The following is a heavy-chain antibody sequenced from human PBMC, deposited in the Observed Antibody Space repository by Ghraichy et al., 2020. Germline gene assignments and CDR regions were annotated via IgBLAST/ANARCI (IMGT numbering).Heavy chain of an antibody. CDR1: GFTFSSYA. Sequence: GGSLRLSCAASGFTFSSYAMSWVRQAPGKGLEWVSVISGSGGSTNYADSVKGRFTISRDNSKNTVYLQMNSLRAEDTAVYYCATDNSNWYFDYWGQGTLVTVSS. CDR2: ISGSGGST. D-gene: IGHD6-13*01. V-gene: IGHV3-23*01. J-gene: IGHJ4*02. CDR3: ATDNSNWYFDY.